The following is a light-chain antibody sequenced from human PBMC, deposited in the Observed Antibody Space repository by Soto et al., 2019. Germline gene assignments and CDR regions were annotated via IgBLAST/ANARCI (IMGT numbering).Light chain of an antibody. CDR2: DAS. CDR1: QTISSSW. J-gene: IGKJ3*01. Sequence: EIVLTQSPGTLSLSPGERATLSCRSSQTISSSWLAWYQQKPGQALRLLVYDASSRASGIPERFSGSGSGTDFTLTISRLEPEDFAIYYCQQYGGSPLITFGPGTKVEIK. V-gene: IGKV3-20*01. CDR3: QQYGGSPLIT.